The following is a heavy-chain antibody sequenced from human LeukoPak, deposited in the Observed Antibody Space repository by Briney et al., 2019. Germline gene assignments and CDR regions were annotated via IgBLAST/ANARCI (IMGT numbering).Heavy chain of an antibody. CDR2: ITADSGTA. V-gene: IGHV3-48*01. CDR3: ATYGNGWFQPLGY. J-gene: IGHJ4*02. CDR1: GFTFSTKS. D-gene: IGHD6-19*01. Sequence: GGSLRLSCAVSGFTFSTKSMNWVRQAPGKGLEWVSYITADSGTAYYADSVKGRFTISRDNAKNTLFLQMNSLRAEDTAVYYCATYGNGWFQPLGYWGQGTLVTVSS.